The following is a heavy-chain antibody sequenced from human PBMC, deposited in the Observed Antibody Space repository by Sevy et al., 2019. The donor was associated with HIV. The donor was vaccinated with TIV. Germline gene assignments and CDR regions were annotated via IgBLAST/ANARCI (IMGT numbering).Heavy chain of an antibody. V-gene: IGHV3-23*01. J-gene: IGHJ3*02. CDR3: AKDLGDPVAFDI. CDR2: EAGSGGST. CDR1: GFTFSIYA. D-gene: IGHD2-21*02. Sequence: GGSLRLSCAASGFTFSIYAMNWVRQAPGKGLEWVSGEAGSGGSTYHEDSVKGRFTISRDDSKSTLYSQMNSLRAEDTAVYYCAKDLGDPVAFDIWGQGTMVTVSS.